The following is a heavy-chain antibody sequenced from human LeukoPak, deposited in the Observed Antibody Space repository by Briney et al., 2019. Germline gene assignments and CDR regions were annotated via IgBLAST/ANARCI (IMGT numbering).Heavy chain of an antibody. J-gene: IGHJ4*02. V-gene: IGHV4-59*01. Sequence: SETLSLTCTVSSGPISGYYWNWIRQPPGKGLEWIGCIYYSGSTNYNPSLQSRVTMSVDTSKNQFSLKLSSVTAADTAVYFCARGYSSRLIHYWGQGTLVTVSS. CDR1: SGPISGYY. D-gene: IGHD6-13*01. CDR2: IYYSGST. CDR3: ARGYSSRLIHY.